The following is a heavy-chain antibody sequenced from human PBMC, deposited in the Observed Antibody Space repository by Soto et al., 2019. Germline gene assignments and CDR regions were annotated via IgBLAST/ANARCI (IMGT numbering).Heavy chain of an antibody. CDR1: GYTFTSYG. D-gene: IGHD3-3*01. Sequence: ASVKVCCKASGYTFTSYGISWVRQAPGQGLEWMGWISAYNGNTNYAQKLQGRVTMTTDTSTSTAYMELRSLRSDDTAVYYCARDLGEWLLDVSWFDPWGQGTLVTVSS. V-gene: IGHV1-18*01. J-gene: IGHJ5*02. CDR3: ARDLGEWLLDVSWFDP. CDR2: ISAYNGNT.